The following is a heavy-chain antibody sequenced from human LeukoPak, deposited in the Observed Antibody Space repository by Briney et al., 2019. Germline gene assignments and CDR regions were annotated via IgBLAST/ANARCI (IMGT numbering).Heavy chain of an antibody. V-gene: IGHV3-23*01. Sequence: QTGGSLRLSCAASGFTFSSYGMTWVRQAPGKGLEWVSAISGSGGSTYYADSVEGRFTISRDNSKNTLYLQMNSLRAEDTAVYYCAKDTNQYRNFDYWGQGTLVTVSS. CDR3: AKDTNQYRNFDY. J-gene: IGHJ4*02. CDR2: ISGSGGST. CDR1: GFTFSSYG. D-gene: IGHD1-14*01.